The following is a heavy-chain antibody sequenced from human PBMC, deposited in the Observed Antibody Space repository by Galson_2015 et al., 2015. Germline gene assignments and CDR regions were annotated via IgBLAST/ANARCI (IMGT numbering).Heavy chain of an antibody. CDR2: IYSGGST. CDR1: GFTFSNYA. V-gene: IGHV3-53*01. Sequence: SLRLSCAASGFTFSNYAMSWVRQAPGKGLEWVSVIYSGGSTYYADSVKGRFTISRDNSKNTLYLQMNSLRAEDTAVYYCARGYKYSSGWYYFDYWGQGTLVTVSS. CDR3: ARGYKYSSGWYYFDY. D-gene: IGHD6-19*01. J-gene: IGHJ4*02.